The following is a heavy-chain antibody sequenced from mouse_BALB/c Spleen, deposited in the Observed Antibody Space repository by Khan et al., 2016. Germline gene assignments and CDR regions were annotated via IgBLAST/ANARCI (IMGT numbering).Heavy chain of an antibody. D-gene: IGHD2-2*01. V-gene: IGHV3-1*02. J-gene: IGHJ3*01. CDR1: GYSITSGYS. Sequence: EVQLQESGPDLVKPSQSLSLTCTVTGYSITSGYSWHWIRQLPGNKLEWMGYIHYSGSTYYDPSLKSRISITRDTSKNQFFLQLNSVTTEDTATXYCARWFLSWYAYWGQGTLVTVSA. CDR3: ARWFLSWYAY. CDR2: IHYSGST.